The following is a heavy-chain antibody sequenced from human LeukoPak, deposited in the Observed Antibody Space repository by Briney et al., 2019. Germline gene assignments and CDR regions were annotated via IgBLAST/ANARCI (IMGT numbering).Heavy chain of an antibody. CDR2: IYSGGDT. CDR3: ATDSPDYGGKGFDY. Sequence: GESLTLSCAASGFTVSSSYMSWLRQAPAKGLEWVSVIYSGGDTYYADSVEGRFTISRDNSKNSLYLQMNTLRAEDTAIYYCATDSPDYGGKGFDYWGQGTLVTVSS. CDR1: GFTVSSSY. V-gene: IGHV3-53*01. D-gene: IGHD4-23*01. J-gene: IGHJ4*02.